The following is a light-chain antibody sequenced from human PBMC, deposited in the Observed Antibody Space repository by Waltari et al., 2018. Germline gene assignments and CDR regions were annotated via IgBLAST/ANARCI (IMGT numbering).Light chain of an antibody. CDR2: GAS. V-gene: IGKV3-20*01. CDR1: QSVSSTY. CDR3: QQYGSSSWT. J-gene: IGKJ1*01. Sequence: IVLTQSPGTLSLSPGERATLSCRASQSVSSTYLAWYQQKPGQAPRLLIYGASSRAAVIPDRFSASGSETDFTLTINRLGAEDFAVYYCQQYGSSSWTFGQGTKVEIK.